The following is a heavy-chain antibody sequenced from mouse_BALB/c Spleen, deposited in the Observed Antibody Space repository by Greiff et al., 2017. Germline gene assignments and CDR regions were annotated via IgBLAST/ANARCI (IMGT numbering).Heavy chain of an antibody. D-gene: IGHD1-2*01. CDR1: GFTFSSYA. V-gene: IGHV5-9-3*01. Sequence: EVHLVESGGGLVKPGGSLKLSCAASGFTFSSYAMSWVRQTPEKRLEWVATISSGGSYTYYPDSVKGRFTISRDNAKNTLYLQMSSLRSEDTAMYYCARQGHYYGPEDYFDYWGQGTTLTVSS. CDR2: ISSGGSYT. J-gene: IGHJ2*01. CDR3: ARQGHYYGPEDYFDY.